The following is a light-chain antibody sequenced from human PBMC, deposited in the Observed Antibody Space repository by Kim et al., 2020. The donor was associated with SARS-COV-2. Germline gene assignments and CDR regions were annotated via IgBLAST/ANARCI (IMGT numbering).Light chain of an antibody. CDR3: ATWDDSLDGPV. J-gene: IGLJ3*02. CDR1: SSNIGSNP. Sequence: ELTQPPSASGTPGQRVTISCSGSSSNIGSNPVSWYQQLPGTAPKLLIWSDNQRPSGVPDRFSGSKSGTPASLAISGLQSEDEADYSCATWDDSLDGPVLGGGTQVTV. CDR2: SDN. V-gene: IGLV1-44*01.